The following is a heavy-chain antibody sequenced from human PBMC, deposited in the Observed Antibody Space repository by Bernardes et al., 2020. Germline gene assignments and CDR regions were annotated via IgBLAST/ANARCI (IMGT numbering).Heavy chain of an antibody. CDR1: GFTVSSNH. J-gene: IGHJ4*02. CDR2: MYSGGSA. V-gene: IGHV3-53*01. Sequence: GGSLRLSCAVSGFTVSSNHMGWVRQAPGSGLEWVSVMYSGGSAYYADSVKSRFTISRDSSKNTLYLQMDTLRAEDTAVYYCARGRASTSFFDYWGQGTLVTGSA. CDR3: ARGRASTSFFDY.